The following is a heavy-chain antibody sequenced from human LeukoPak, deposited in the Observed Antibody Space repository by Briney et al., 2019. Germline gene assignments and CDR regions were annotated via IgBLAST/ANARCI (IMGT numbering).Heavy chain of an antibody. Sequence: PGGSLRLSCAASGFTFSDYSMNWVRQAPGKGLEWVASTRSDSNWIYYADSVRGRFTISRDNAKNLLYLQMNSLRVEDTAIYYCARDAGGKTQREGWFDPWAQGTLVSVSS. CDR1: GFTFSDYS. CDR3: ARDAGGKTQREGWFDP. D-gene: IGHD1-1*01. J-gene: IGHJ5*02. V-gene: IGHV3-21*06. CDR2: TRSDSNWI.